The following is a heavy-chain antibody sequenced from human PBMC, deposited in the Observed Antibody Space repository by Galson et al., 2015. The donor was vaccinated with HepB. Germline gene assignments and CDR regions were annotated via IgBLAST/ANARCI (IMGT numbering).Heavy chain of an antibody. V-gene: IGHV1-69*02. CDR2: IIPILGIA. Sequence: SVKVSCKASGGTFSSYTISWVRQAPGQGLEWMGRIIPILGIANYAQKFQGRVTISMDTSKNQFSLRLTSVTAADTAVYYCARVLGGGYSDSWGQGTLVTVSS. D-gene: IGHD6-13*01. J-gene: IGHJ4*02. CDR1: GGTFSSYT. CDR3: ARVLGGGYSDS.